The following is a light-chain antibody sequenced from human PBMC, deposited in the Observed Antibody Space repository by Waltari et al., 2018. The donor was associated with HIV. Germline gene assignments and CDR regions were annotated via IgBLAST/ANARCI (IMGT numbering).Light chain of an antibody. CDR3: QSYDSSLTAVI. Sequence: QSVLTQPPSVSGAPGQSVSISCTGTTSNIATPYDVHRYQQLPGAAPKLLVYGNNNRPSGVPARFSGSKSGTSASLAITGLQSEDEAFYYCQSYDSSLTAVIFGGGTKLTVL. CDR2: GNN. V-gene: IGLV1-40*01. CDR1: TSNIATPYD. J-gene: IGLJ2*01.